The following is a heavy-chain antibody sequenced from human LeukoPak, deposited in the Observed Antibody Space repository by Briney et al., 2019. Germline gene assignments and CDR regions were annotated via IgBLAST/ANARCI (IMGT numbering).Heavy chain of an antibody. CDR3: AKDPTTAVISAFDI. V-gene: IGHV3-23*01. J-gene: IGHJ3*02. Sequence: GSLRLSCGASGFTFSNYAMSWVRQAPGKGLGWVSAISGSGDSTYYADSVKGRFTISRDNSKDTLYLQMNSLRAEDTAVYYCAKDPTTAVISAFDIWGQGTMVTVSS. CDR1: GFTFSNYA. CDR2: ISGSGDST. D-gene: IGHD3-22*01.